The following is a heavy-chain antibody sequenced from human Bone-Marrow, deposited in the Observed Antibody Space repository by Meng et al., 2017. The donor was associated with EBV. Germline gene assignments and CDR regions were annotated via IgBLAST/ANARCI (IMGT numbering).Heavy chain of an antibody. V-gene: IGHV2-5*02. CDR1: VLSLTTSVVV. CDR3: AHTRIAAAGTADY. J-gene: IGHJ4*02. D-gene: IGHD6-13*01. Sequence: KYCRPPLKKPPHTPLLFSIFAVLSLTTSVVVVCILHHPPREALWLLAIFCWDDDNCYPPSLKSRLTITKDTSKHQVVLTMTNMDPVDTTTYYCAHTRIAAAGTADYWGQGTLVTVSS. CDR2: FCWDDDN.